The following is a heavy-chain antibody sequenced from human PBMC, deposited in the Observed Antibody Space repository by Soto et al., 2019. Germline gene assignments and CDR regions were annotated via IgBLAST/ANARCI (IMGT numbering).Heavy chain of an antibody. CDR1: GYTFTGYY. J-gene: IGHJ4*02. D-gene: IGHD5-12*01. Sequence: GASVKVSCKASGYTFTGYYMHWVRQAPGQGLEWMGWINPNSGGTNYAQKFQGWVTMTRDTSISTAYMELSRLRSDDTAVYYCARVRGVATARGGFDYWGQGTLVTVSS. V-gene: IGHV1-2*04. CDR3: ARVRGVATARGGFDY. CDR2: INPNSGGT.